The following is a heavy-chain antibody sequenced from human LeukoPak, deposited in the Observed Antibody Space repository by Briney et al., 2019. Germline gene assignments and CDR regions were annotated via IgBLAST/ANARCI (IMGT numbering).Heavy chain of an antibody. J-gene: IGHJ4*02. CDR1: GYTFTSYG. CDR3: ARDRWFGELLYDYYFDY. CDR2: ISAYNGNT. D-gene: IGHD3-10*01. V-gene: IGHV1-18*01. Sequence: GASVKVSCKASGYTFTSYGISWVRQAPGQGLEWMGWISAYNGNTNYAQKLQGRVTMTTDTSTSTAYMELRSLRSDDTAVYYCARDRWFGELLYDYYFDYWGQGTLVTVSS.